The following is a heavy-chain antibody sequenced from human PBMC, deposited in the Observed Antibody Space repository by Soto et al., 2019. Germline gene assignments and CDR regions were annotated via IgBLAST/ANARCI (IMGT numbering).Heavy chain of an antibody. D-gene: IGHD1-26*01. CDR2: IYHIGST. CDR3: ARREIQGPIDY. J-gene: IGHJ4*02. V-gene: IGHV4-4*02. Sequence: PSETLSLTCAVSGGSVSSTNWWSWVRQSPGKGLEWIGDIYHIGSTNYNPSLRGRVTMSVDTSKNQFSLKLTSVTAVDTAVYYCARREIQGPIDYWGQGTLVTVSS. CDR1: GGSVSSTNW.